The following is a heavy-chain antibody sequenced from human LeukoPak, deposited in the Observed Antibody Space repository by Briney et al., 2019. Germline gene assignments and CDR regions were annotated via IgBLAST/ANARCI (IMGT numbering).Heavy chain of an antibody. D-gene: IGHD2-15*01. CDR1: GGSISSSSYY. Sequence: PSETLSLTCTVSGGSISSSSYYWGWIRQPPGKGLEWIGSIYYSGSTYYNPSLKSRVTISVDTSKNQFSLKLSSVTAADTAVYYCAREQPSKILVAAISSGWFDPWGQGTLVTVSS. CDR3: AREQPSKILVAAISSGWFDP. V-gene: IGHV4-39*07. J-gene: IGHJ5*02. CDR2: IYYSGST.